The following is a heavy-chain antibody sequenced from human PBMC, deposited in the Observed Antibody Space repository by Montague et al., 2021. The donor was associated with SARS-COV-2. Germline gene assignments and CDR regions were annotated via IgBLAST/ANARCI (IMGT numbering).Heavy chain of an antibody. CDR3: ARDAGGAAAGKGRYPDL. CDR2: IDTGGTT. D-gene: IGHD6-13*01. V-gene: IGHV4-61*02. CDR1: SGSIRSGSYY. J-gene: IGHJ2*01. Sequence: TLSPTCSVSSGSIRSGSYYWTWIRQPAGKGLEWIGRIDTGGTTHYXPSLKRRVTISLDTSKNQFSLNLNSVTAADTAVYFCARDAGGAAAGKGRYPDLWGRGTLVTVSS.